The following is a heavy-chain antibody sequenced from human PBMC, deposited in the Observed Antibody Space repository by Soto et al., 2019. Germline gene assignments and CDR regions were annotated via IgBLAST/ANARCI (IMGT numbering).Heavy chain of an antibody. D-gene: IGHD7-27*01. CDR1: GGSISTVDYW. CDR3: ARGPSGDKVDS. V-gene: IGHV4-30-4*01. CDR2: IYDGGRT. J-gene: IGHJ4*02. Sequence: SETLSLICTVSGGSISTVDYWWSWIRQSPDMGLEWIGHIYDGGRTYNNPSLESQVTMSVDTSKSQLSLTLSSVSAADTAVYYCARGPSGDKVDSWGQGTLVTVSS.